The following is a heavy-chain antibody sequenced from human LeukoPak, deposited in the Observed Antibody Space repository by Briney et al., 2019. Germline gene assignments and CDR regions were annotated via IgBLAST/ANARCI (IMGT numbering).Heavy chain of an antibody. V-gene: IGHV3-30*03. CDR1: GFTFSSYG. Sequence: PGGSLRLSCAASGFTFSSYGMHWVRQAPGKGLEWVAVISYDGSNKYYADSVKGRFTISRDNSKNTLYLQMNSLRAEDTAVYYCARTAPSRRTAMVFDAFDIWGQGTMVTVSS. CDR2: ISYDGSNK. D-gene: IGHD5-18*01. J-gene: IGHJ3*02. CDR3: ARTAPSRRTAMVFDAFDI.